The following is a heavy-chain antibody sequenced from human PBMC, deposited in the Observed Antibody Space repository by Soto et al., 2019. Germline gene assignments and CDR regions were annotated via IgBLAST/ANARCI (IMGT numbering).Heavy chain of an antibody. D-gene: IGHD3-3*01. Sequence: QVKLQESGPGLVKPSQTLSLTCTVSGGSISSGGYYWSWISQHPGKGLEWIDDIYYSGSTYYNPSLKRRVTISVYTSKNQFSLKVSSLTAADTAVYYCAGRFRITIFGVHLPGDAFDIWGHGTMVTVSS. CDR1: GGSISSGGYY. V-gene: IGHV4-31*03. J-gene: IGHJ3*02. CDR3: AGRFRITIFGVHLPGDAFDI. CDR2: IYYSGST.